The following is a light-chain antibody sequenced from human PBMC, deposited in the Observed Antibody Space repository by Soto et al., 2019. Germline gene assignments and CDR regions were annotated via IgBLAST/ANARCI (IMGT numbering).Light chain of an antibody. CDR2: NTN. V-gene: IGLV8-61*01. Sequence: VVTQEPSFSVSPGRTVTLTCGLSSGSVSTSYYPSWYQQTPGQAPRTLIYNTNTRSSGVPDRFSGSILGNKAALTITGAQADDESDYYCVLYMGSGISVFGGGTKVTVL. CDR3: VLYMGSGISV. CDR1: SGSVSTSYY. J-gene: IGLJ3*02.